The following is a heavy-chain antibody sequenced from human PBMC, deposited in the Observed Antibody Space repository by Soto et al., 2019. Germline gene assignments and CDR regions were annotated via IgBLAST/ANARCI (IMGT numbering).Heavy chain of an antibody. CDR2: IQPSGGAT. J-gene: IGHJ5*02. Sequence: QVQLVQSGAEVKKPGASVTVSCKASGYTFTNHLIHWVRQAPGQGLEWMGLIQPSGGATTYAQSFQDRVTMSRDMSTRTVYMELSSLRSDDTAMYYCAREIEPTTAPNFSTGKDRALINCFDPWGQGTLVIVSS. D-gene: IGHD1-1*01. CDR1: GYTFTNHL. CDR3: AREIEPTTAPNFSTGKDRALINCFDP. V-gene: IGHV1-46*01.